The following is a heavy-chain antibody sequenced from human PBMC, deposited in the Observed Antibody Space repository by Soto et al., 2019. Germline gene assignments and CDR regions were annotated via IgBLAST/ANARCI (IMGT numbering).Heavy chain of an antibody. J-gene: IGHJ6*03. CDR2: IKQDGSEK. D-gene: IGHD3-9*01. Sequence: GGSLRLSCAASGFTFSSYWMSWVRQAPGKGLEWVANIKQDGSEKYYVDSVKGRFTISRDNAKNSLYLQRNSLRAEETAVYYCARDSWPNVLRYFDWLSHYYYYYYMDVWGKGTTVTVSS. CDR3: ARDSWPNVLRYFDWLSHYYYYYYMDV. V-gene: IGHV3-7*01. CDR1: GFTFSSYW.